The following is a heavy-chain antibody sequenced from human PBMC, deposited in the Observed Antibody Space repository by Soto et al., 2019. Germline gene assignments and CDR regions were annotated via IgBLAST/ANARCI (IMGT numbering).Heavy chain of an antibody. D-gene: IGHD6-6*01. CDR1: GFTFSSYA. V-gene: IGHV3-23*01. CDR3: ARTMSMAGRPGMGMDV. J-gene: IGHJ6*02. Sequence: EVQLLESGGGLVQPGGSLRLSCAASGFTFSSYAMSWVRQAPGKGLVWVSAISGSGGSTYYADSVKGRFTISRDNSKNTLYLQMNGLRAEDTSVYVCARTMSMAGRPGMGMDVWGQGTTVTVSS. CDR2: ISGSGGST.